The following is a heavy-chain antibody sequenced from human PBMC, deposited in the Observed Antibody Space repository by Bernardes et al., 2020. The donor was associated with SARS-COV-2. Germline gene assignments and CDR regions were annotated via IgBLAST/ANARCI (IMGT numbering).Heavy chain of an antibody. CDR3: ARGDSLDY. J-gene: IGHJ4*02. D-gene: IGHD2-21*01. CDR1: GDSNSHYY. Sequence: ETMTLTCTVSGDSNSHYYWNWIRQPPGKGLEWIGYIYYSGETNYNPSLKSRVTLSVDTSKNQFSLKLSSVTAADTAVYYCARGDSLDYWGQGTLVTVSS. CDR2: IYYSGET. V-gene: IGHV4-59*01.